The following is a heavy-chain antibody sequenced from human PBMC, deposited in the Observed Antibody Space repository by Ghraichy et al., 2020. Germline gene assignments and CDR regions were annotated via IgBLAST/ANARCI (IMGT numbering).Heavy chain of an antibody. Sequence: GGSLRLSCAASGFTFSSYAMSWVRQAPGKGLEWVSAISGSGGSTYYADSVKGRFTISRDNSKNTLYLQMNSLRAEDTAVYYCAKLISGSYYRNYYYGMDVWGQGTTVTVSS. J-gene: IGHJ6*02. CDR3: AKLISGSYYRNYYYGMDV. CDR1: GFTFSSYA. V-gene: IGHV3-23*01. D-gene: IGHD1-26*01. CDR2: ISGSGGST.